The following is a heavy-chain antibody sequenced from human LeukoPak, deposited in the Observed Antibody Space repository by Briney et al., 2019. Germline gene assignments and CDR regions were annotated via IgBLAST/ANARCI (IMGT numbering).Heavy chain of an antibody. V-gene: IGHV1-3*01. Sequence: ASVKVSCKASGYTFTSYAMHWVRQAPGQRLEWMGWINAGNGNTKYSQKFQGRVTITRDTSASTAYMELSSLRSEDTAVYYCARGIVVVPAATDYNWFDPWGQGTLVTVSS. CDR1: GYTFTSYA. CDR3: ARGIVVVPAATDYNWFDP. D-gene: IGHD2-2*01. J-gene: IGHJ5*02. CDR2: INAGNGNT.